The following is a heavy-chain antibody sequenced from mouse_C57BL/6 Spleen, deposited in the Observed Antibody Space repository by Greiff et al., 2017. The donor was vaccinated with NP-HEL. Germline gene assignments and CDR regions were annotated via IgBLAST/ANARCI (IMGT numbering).Heavy chain of an antibody. CDR1: GYTFTSYD. CDR2: IYPRDGST. V-gene: IGHV1-85*01. CDR3: ARSRDDYAFAY. D-gene: IGHD2-14*01. Sequence: QVHVKQSGPELVKPGASVKLSCKASGYTFTSYDINWVKQRPGQGLEWIGWIYPRDGSTKYNEKFKGKATLTVDTSSSTAYMELHSLTSEDSAVYFCARSRDDYAFAYWGQGTLVTVSA. J-gene: IGHJ3*01.